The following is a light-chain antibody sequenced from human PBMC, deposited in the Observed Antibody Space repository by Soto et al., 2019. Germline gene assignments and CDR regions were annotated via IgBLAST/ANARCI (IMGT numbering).Light chain of an antibody. J-gene: IGKJ3*01. CDR1: QSISDY. CDR3: QQSHSAPFT. Sequence: IQMTQSPFSLSASLGDRVTITCRASQSISDYLSWYQQKPGKGPKLLIFAASSLQVGVPSRFSGSGSGTDFTLTISSLQPEDFATYFCQQSHSAPFTFGPGTTVDIK. V-gene: IGKV1-39*01. CDR2: AAS.